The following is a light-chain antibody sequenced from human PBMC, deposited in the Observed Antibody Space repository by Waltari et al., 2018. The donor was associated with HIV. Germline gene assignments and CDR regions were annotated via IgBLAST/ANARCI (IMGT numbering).Light chain of an antibody. CDR1: SSAIGAYDS. CDR3: SSYTSSSTLYV. Sequence: SAQTPPASVPGSPRQSITISFTGTSSAIGAYDSVSWYQQQPGKAPKLTIYGLTNRASGVSNRFSGSKSGNAASLTISGLQAEDEADYYCSSYTSSSTLYVFGTGTKVTVL. V-gene: IGLV2-14*01. J-gene: IGLJ1*01. CDR2: GLT.